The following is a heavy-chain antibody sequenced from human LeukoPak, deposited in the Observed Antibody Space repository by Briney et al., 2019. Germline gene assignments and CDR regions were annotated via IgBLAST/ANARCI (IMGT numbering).Heavy chain of an antibody. J-gene: IGHJ6*03. CDR1: GFPFSAYA. Sequence: PGGSLRLSCAASGFPFSAYAMSWVRQAPGKGLEWVSAISASGDTTYYADSVRGRFTISRDNSKNTLYLQMNSLRAGDTALYYCAAGSGWYYYYMDVWGKGTTVTISS. V-gene: IGHV3-23*01. D-gene: IGHD6-19*01. CDR2: ISASGDTT. CDR3: AAGSGWYYYYMDV.